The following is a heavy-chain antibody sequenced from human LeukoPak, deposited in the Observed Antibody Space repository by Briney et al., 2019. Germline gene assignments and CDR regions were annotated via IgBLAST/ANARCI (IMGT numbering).Heavy chain of an antibody. J-gene: IGHJ4*02. CDR1: GYSFTTYD. Sequence: ASVTVSCKASGYSFTTYDVNWVRQAPGQGLEWMGWMNPKSGNTGYAPKFQGRVTMTRNTSISTAYMELSSLRSEDTAVYYCARGFAVAGTGFDYWGQGTLVTVSS. CDR2: MNPKSGNT. V-gene: IGHV1-8*01. D-gene: IGHD6-19*01. CDR3: ARGFAVAGTGFDY.